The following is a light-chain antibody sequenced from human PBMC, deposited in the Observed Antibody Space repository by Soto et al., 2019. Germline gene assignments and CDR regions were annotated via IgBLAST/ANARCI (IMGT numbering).Light chain of an antibody. Sequence: DIQMTQSPSALSASIGDRVTITCRASQSISIWLAWYQQKPGKAPKLLIYAASSLESGVPSRFSGSGSGTEFTLTISSPQPDDFATYYCHHYNTYSTFGQGTRVDVK. CDR1: QSISIW. V-gene: IGKV1-5*03. J-gene: IGKJ1*01. CDR3: HHYNTYST. CDR2: AAS.